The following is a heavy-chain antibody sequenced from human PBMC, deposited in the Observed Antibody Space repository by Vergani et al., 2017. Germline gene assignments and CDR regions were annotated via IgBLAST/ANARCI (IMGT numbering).Heavy chain of an antibody. V-gene: IGHV3-15*07. Sequence: EVQLVESGGGIVKPGGSLRLSCVASGFSFRNAWMNWVRRTPGKGLEWVGRIKSTFDRGTTDYAAAVKGRFTISRDDTKNTLFLQMNGLKTEDLGVYYCTTDPRYCGDGACYWLRDHHYYGMDLLVRGTTVAVSS. CDR1: GFSFRNAW. J-gene: IGHJ6*02. CDR3: TTDPRYCGDGACYWLRDHHYYGMDL. D-gene: IGHD2-21*01. CDR2: IKSTFDRGTT.